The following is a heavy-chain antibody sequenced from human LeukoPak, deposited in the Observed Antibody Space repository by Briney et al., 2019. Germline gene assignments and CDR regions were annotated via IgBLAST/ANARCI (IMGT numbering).Heavy chain of an antibody. CDR2: IYPGDSDT. CDR3: ARVLLWFGEQLPQGGSAFDI. Sequence: GESLKISCKGSGYSFTSYWIGWVRQLPGKGLEWMGIIYPGDSDTRYSPSFQGQVTISADKSISTAYLQWSSLKASDTAMYYCARVLLWFGEQLPQGGSAFDIWGQGTMVTVSS. V-gene: IGHV5-51*01. CDR1: GYSFTSYW. D-gene: IGHD3-10*01. J-gene: IGHJ3*02.